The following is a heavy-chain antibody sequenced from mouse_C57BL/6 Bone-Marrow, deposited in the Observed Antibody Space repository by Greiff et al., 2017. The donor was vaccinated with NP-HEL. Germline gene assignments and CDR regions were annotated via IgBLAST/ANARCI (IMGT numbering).Heavy chain of an antibody. CDR3: TTQGVYYYGEGALMDY. J-gene: IGHJ4*01. CDR1: GFNIKDDY. CDR2: IDPENGDT. V-gene: IGHV14-4*01. D-gene: IGHD1-1*01. Sequence: EVKLVESGAELVRPGASVKLSCTASGFNIKDDYMHWVKQRPEQGLEWIGWIDPENGDTEYASKFQGKATITADTSSNTAYLQLSSLTSEDTAVYYCTTQGVYYYGEGALMDYWGQGTSVTVSS.